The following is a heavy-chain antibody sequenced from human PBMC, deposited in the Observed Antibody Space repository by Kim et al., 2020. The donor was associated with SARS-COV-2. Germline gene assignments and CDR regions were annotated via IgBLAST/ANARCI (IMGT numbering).Heavy chain of an antibody. D-gene: IGHD6-19*01. CDR3: ARHDGSGWYYFDY. V-gene: IGHV5-51*01. Sequence: YSPSFQGQVTISADKSISTAYLQWSSLKASDTAMYYCARHDGSGWYYFDYWGQGTLVTVSS. J-gene: IGHJ4*02.